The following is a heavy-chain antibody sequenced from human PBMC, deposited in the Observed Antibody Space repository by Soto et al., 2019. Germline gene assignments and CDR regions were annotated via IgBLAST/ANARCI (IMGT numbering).Heavy chain of an antibody. J-gene: IGHJ6*02. V-gene: IGHV1-2*04. Sequence: ASVKVSCKASGYTFTGYYMHWVRQAPGQGLEWMGWINPNSGGTNYAQKFQGWVTMTRDTSISTAYMELSRLRSDDTAVYYCAREAVFVGYYYGMDVWGQGTTVTVSS. CDR2: INPNSGGT. D-gene: IGHD3-10*01. CDR3: AREAVFVGYYYGMDV. CDR1: GYTFTGYY.